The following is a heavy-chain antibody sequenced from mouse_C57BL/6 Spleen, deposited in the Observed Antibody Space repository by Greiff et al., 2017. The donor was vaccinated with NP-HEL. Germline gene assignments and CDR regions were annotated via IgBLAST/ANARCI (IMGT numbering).Heavy chain of an antibody. J-gene: IGHJ3*01. Sequence: GVELVRPGSSVKLSCKASGYTFTSYWMHWVKQRPIQGLEWIGNIDPSDSETHYNQKFKDKATLTVDKSSSTAYMQLSSLTSEDSAVYYCARCDYGGFAYWGQGTLVTVSA. CDR2: IDPSDSET. CDR1: GYTFTSYW. V-gene: IGHV1-52*01. CDR3: ARCDYGGFAY. D-gene: IGHD2-4*01.